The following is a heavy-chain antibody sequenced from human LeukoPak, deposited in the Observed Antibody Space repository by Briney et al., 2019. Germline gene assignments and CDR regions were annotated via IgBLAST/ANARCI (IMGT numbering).Heavy chain of an antibody. J-gene: IGHJ4*02. D-gene: IGHD2-8*01. CDR1: GFTFSSYG. CDR2: IRTSGGST. V-gene: IGHV3-23*01. CDR3: AKVFFMDY. Sequence: GGSLRLSCAASGFTFSSYGMSWVRQAPGKGLEWVSAIRTSGGSTNYADSVKGRFTISRDNSKNTLYLQMNSLRAEDTAVYYCAKVFFMDYWGQGTLVTVSS.